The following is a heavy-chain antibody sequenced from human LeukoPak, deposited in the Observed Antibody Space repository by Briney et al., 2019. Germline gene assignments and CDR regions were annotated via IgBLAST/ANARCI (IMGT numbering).Heavy chain of an antibody. CDR1: GYTFTSYG. D-gene: IGHD2-2*01. CDR3: ARDYLYCSSTSCYAYYYYGMDV. Sequence: GASVKVSCKASGYTFTSYGISWVRQAPGQGLEWMGWISAYNGNTNYAQKLQGSVTMTTDTSTSTAYMELRSLRSDDTAVYYCARDYLYCSSTSCYAYYYYGMDVWGQGTTVTVSS. CDR2: ISAYNGNT. V-gene: IGHV1-18*01. J-gene: IGHJ6*02.